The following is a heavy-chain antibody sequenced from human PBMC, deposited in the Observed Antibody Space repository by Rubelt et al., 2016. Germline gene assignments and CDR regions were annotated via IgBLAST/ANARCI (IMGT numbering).Heavy chain of an antibody. Sequence: QLQLQESGPGLVKPSETLSLTCTVSGGSISSSSYYWGWIRQPPGKGLEWIGEINHSGSTNYNPSLKSRVTISVDTSKNQFSLKLSSVTAADTAVYYCASSMGYFDYWGQGTLVTVSS. V-gene: IGHV4-39*01. D-gene: IGHD5-24*01. CDR1: GGSISSSSYY. CDR2: INHSGST. J-gene: IGHJ4*02. CDR3: ASSMGYFDY.